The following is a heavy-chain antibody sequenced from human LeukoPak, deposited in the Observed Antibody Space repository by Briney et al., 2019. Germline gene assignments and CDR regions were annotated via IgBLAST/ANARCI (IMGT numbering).Heavy chain of an antibody. V-gene: IGHV3-48*01. J-gene: IGHJ4*02. Sequence: GGSLRLSCAASGFTFSGYSMNWVRQAPGRGLELLSYISSGSRTIFYRDSVKGRFIISRENAKNSLYLLMNSLRADDTAVYYCARESITGDRDFDYWGQGTLITVSS. D-gene: IGHD7-27*01. CDR2: ISSGSRTI. CDR3: ARESITGDRDFDY. CDR1: GFTFSGYS.